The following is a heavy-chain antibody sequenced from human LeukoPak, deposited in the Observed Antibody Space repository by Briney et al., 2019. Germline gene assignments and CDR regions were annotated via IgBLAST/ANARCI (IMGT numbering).Heavy chain of an antibody. V-gene: IGHV4-38-2*01. Sequence: SETLSLTCAVSGYSISSGYYWGWIRQPPGKGLEWIGSIYHSGSTYYNPSLKSRVTISVDTSKNQFSLKLSSVTAADTAVYYCARVTCSSTSCRKKYYYYYYGMDVWGKGTTVTDSS. D-gene: IGHD2-2*01. CDR2: IYHSGST. J-gene: IGHJ6*04. CDR3: ARVTCSSTSCRKKYYYYYYGMDV. CDR1: GYSISSGYY.